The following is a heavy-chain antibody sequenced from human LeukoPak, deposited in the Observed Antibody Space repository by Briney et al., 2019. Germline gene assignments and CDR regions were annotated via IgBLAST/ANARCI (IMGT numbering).Heavy chain of an antibody. CDR2: ISGNNGHT. CDR1: GYTFTSYG. J-gene: IGHJ4*02. V-gene: IGHV1-18*04. Sequence: GASVKVSFKASGYTFTSYGLSWVRQAPGQGLEWVGWISGNNGHTNYAQELQGRVTMTTDTSTSTAYMELRSLRSDDTAVYYCARGPYCSGGSCYSDYWGQGTLVTVSS. D-gene: IGHD2-15*01. CDR3: ARGPYCSGGSCYSDY.